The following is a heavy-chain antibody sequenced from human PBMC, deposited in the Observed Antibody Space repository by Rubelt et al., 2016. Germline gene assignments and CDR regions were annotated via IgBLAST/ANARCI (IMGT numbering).Heavy chain of an antibody. D-gene: IGHD3-10*01. CDR2: IYYSGST. CDR3: ARSPGRVGPDY. CDR1: GGSISSGGYY. V-gene: IGHV4-31*03. J-gene: IGHJ4*02. Sequence: QVQLQESGPGLVKPSQTLSLTCTVSGGSISSGGYYWSWIRQHPGKGLEWIGYIYYSGSTYYNPSRKGRVTISVDTSKNQFSRKLSSVTAADTAVYYCARSPGRVGPDYWGQGTLVTVSS.